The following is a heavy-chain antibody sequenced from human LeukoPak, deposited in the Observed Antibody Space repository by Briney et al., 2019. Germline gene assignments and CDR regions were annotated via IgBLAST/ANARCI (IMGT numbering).Heavy chain of an antibody. CDR2: IYYSGST. J-gene: IGHJ4*02. V-gene: IGHV4-59*01. CDR1: GGSISGYY. CDR3: ASNYYGSGSLDY. Sequence: KPSETLSLTCTVSGGSISGYYWSWLRQSPGKGLEWIGYIYYSGSTRYNPSLESRVTISVDTSKNQFSLNLSSVTAADTALYYCASNYYGSGSLDYWGQGNLVTVSS. D-gene: IGHD3-10*01.